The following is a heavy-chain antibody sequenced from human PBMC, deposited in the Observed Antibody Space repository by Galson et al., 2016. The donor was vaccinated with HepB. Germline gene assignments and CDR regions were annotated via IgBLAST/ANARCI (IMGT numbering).Heavy chain of an antibody. V-gene: IGHV1-18*01. Sequence: SVKVSCKASGYTFGNYDVSWVRQAPGQGLEWMGGVSGYNGNTDYGQKVQGRVTMSIETSTNTAYMDLRSLGFDDTAVYFCASTDAGSDAFEVWGRGTLVTVSS. CDR3: ASTDAGSDAFEV. CDR1: GYTFGNYD. J-gene: IGHJ3*01. D-gene: IGHD3-10*01. CDR2: VSGYNGNT.